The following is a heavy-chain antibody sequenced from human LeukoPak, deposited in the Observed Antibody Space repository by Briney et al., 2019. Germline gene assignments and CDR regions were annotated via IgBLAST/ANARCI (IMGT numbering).Heavy chain of an antibody. D-gene: IGHD3-10*01. CDR2: INSDGSGT. CDR1: GFTFSNFR. CDR3: ARTEGMVAYDS. V-gene: IGHV3-74*01. J-gene: IGHJ5*01. Sequence: GGSLRLSCAGSGFTFSNFRMHWVRQAPGKGLVGVSRINSDGSGTTYADSVRGRFTISRYNATNTLYLQVNSLRAEDTAVYYCARTEGMVAYDSWGQGTLVTVSS.